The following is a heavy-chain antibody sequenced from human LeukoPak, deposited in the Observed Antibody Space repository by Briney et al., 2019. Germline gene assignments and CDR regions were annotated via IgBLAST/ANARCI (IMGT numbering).Heavy chain of an antibody. V-gene: IGHV3-43*02. D-gene: IGHD2-15*01. CDR3: AREIDTLGTNAFDI. J-gene: IGHJ3*02. CDR2: ISGDGGST. Sequence: GVSLRLSCAASGFTFDDYAMHWVRQAPGKGLEWVSLISGDGGSTYYADSVRGRFTISRDNSKNSLYLQMDSLRTEDTAFYYCAREIDTLGTNAFDIWGQGTMVTVSS. CDR1: GFTFDDYA.